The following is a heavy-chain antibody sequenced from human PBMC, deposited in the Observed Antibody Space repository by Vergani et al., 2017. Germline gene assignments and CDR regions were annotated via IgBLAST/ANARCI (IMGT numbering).Heavy chain of an antibody. Sequence: QVQLVESGGGVVQPGRSLRLSCAASGFTFSSYGMHWVRQAPGKGLEWVAVIWYDGSNKYYADSVKGRFTISRDNSKNTLYLQMNSLRAEDTAVYYCARESCSSTSCYLGVGFDPWGQGTLVTVSS. V-gene: IGHV3-33*01. CDR1: GFTFSSYG. CDR3: ARESCSSTSCYLGVGFDP. D-gene: IGHD2-2*01. J-gene: IGHJ5*02. CDR2: IWYDGSNK.